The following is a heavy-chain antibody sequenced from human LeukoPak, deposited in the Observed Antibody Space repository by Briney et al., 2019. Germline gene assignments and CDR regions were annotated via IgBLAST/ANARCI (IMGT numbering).Heavy chain of an antibody. V-gene: IGHV3-30*03. CDR3: ARDSDGYPGYYFDY. CDR2: ISYDGSNK. Sequence: PGGSLRLSCAASGFTFSSYGMHWVRQAPGKGLEWVAVISYDGSNKYYADSVKGRFTISRDNSKNTLYLQMNSLRAEDTAVYYCARDSDGYPGYYFDYWGQGTLVTVSS. CDR1: GFTFSSYG. J-gene: IGHJ4*02. D-gene: IGHD5-18*01.